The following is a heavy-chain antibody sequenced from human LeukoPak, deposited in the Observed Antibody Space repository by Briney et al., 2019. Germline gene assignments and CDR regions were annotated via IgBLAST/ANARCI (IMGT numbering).Heavy chain of an antibody. V-gene: IGHV3-23*01. J-gene: IGHJ4*02. D-gene: IGHD5-18*01. CDR2: ISGGGGST. CDR3: AKDSGYSYGYYFDY. CDR1: GFTFSSYA. Sequence: GGSLRLSCAASGFTFSSYAMSWVRQAPGKGLEWVSVISGGGGSTYHADSVKGRFTISRDNSKNTLYLQMNSLRAEDTAVHYCAKDSGYSYGYYFDYWGQGTLVTVSS.